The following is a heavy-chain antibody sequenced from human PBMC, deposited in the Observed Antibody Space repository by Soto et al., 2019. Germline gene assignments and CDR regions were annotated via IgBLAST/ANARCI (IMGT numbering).Heavy chain of an antibody. J-gene: IGHJ3*02. V-gene: IGHV2-5*01. CDR1: GFSLSTRAVG. Sequence: QITLKESGPTLVKPTQPLTLTCTFSGFSLSTRAVGVGWIRQPPGKALEWLALIYWNDDKRYSPSLKNRLTITKDTSKNHVVLTMTNMAPVDTASYYCAHSDELGSFDIWGQGTKVTVSS. CDR2: IYWNDDK. CDR3: AHSDELGSFDI. D-gene: IGHD1-26*01.